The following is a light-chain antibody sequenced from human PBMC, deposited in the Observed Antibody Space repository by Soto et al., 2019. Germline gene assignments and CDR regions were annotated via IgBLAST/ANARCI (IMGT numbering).Light chain of an antibody. CDR3: QQYKDYPIT. V-gene: IGKV1-5*03. CDR1: QSINTN. Sequence: DIQMTQSPSILSASVGDRVTITCQASQSINTNLAWYHQKPGKAPNLLIYKASSLQTGVPSRFSGSGSGTEFTLTISSLQPDDFERYYCQQYKDYPITFGQGTRLEIK. J-gene: IGKJ5*01. CDR2: KAS.